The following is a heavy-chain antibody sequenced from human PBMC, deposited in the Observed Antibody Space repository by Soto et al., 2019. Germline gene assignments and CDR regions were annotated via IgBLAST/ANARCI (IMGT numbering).Heavy chain of an antibody. CDR2: IYYSGST. Sequence: SETLSLTCTVSGGSISSYYWIWIRQPPGKGLEWIGYIYYSGSTNYNPSLKSRVTISVDTSKNQFSLKLSSVTAADTAVYYCARGSGSYYKGAPDYWGQGTLVTVSS. D-gene: IGHD3-10*01. CDR3: ARGSGSYYKGAPDY. J-gene: IGHJ4*02. V-gene: IGHV4-59*01. CDR1: GGSISSYY.